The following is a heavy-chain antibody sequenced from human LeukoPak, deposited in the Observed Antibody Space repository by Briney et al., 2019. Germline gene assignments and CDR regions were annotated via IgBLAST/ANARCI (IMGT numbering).Heavy chain of an antibody. V-gene: IGHV1-46*01. J-gene: IGHJ6*02. CDR3: AREWIWFGVVVVAATDYYGMDV. CDR2: INPSGGST. Sequence: ASVKVSCKASGYTLTDYYMHWVRQAPGQGLEWMGIINPSGGSTSYAQKFQGRVTMTRDTSTSTVYMELSSLRSEDTAVYYCAREWIWFGVVVVAATDYYGMDVWGQGTTVTVSS. D-gene: IGHD2-15*01. CDR1: GYTLTDYY.